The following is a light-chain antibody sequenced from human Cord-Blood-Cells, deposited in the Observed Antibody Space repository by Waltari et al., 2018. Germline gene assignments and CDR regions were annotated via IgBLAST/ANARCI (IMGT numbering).Light chain of an antibody. J-gene: IGLJ3*02. CDR3: CSYAGSWV. V-gene: IGLV2-23*01. Sequence: QSALTQPASASGSPGPSITISCTGTSSDVGSYTLVSWYQQHPGKAPKLRIYEGSKRPSGVSNRFSGSKSGNTASLTISGLQAEDEADYYCCSYAGSWVFGGGTKLTVL. CDR2: EGS. CDR1: SSDVGSYTL.